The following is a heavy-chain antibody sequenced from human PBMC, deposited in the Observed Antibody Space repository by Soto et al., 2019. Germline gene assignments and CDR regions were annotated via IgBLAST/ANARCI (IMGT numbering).Heavy chain of an antibody. CDR1: GFTFSSYG. CDR3: ARDRLAGTTFDAFDI. Sequence: QVQLVESGGGVVQPGRSLRLSCAASGFTFSSYGMHWVRQAPGKGLEWVAAIWYDGSNKYYADSVKGRFTISRDNSKNTLYLQMNSLRAEDTAVYYCARDRLAGTTFDAFDIWGRGTMVTVSS. CDR2: IWYDGSNK. J-gene: IGHJ3*02. V-gene: IGHV3-33*01. D-gene: IGHD1-7*01.